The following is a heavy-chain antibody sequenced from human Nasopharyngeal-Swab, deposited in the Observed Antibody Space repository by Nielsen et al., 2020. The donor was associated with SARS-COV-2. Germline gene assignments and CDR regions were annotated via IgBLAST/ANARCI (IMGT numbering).Heavy chain of an antibody. CDR1: GSSFTSYW. Sequence: GGSLRLSCKGSGSSFTSYWIGWVRQMSGKGLEWMGIIYPGDSDTRYSPSFQGQVTISADKSISTAYLQWSSLKASDTAMYYCAIQAVAGDQWGQGTLVTVSS. CDR3: AIQAVAGDQ. J-gene: IGHJ4*02. V-gene: IGHV5-51*01. D-gene: IGHD6-19*01. CDR2: IYPGDSDT.